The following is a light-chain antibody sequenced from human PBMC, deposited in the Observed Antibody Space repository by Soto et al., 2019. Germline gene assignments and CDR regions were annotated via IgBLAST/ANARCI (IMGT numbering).Light chain of an antibody. J-gene: IGKJ5*01. Sequence: IQMTQSPSSLSASLGDRVTITCRTSQNIYNSLNWYQQKAGRAPAVLIYGASSLESGVPSRFSGSGSGTDFTLTISSLQPEDFATYYCQQSYSTPYTFGQGTRLEI. CDR2: GAS. CDR1: QNIYNS. V-gene: IGKV1-39*01. CDR3: QQSYSTPYT.